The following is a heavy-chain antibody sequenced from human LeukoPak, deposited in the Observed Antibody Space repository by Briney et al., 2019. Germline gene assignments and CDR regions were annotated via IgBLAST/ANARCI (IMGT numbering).Heavy chain of an antibody. D-gene: IGHD3-16*02. Sequence: PGTSLRLSCAASGFTFSSYWMHWVRQAPGKGLVWVSRINTDGSSTSYADSVKGRFTISRDNAKNTLYLQMNSLRAEDTAVYYCARVYRAGTEVFDYWGQATLVTVSS. J-gene: IGHJ4*02. CDR3: ARVYRAGTEVFDY. V-gene: IGHV3-74*01. CDR1: GFTFSSYW. CDR2: INTDGSST.